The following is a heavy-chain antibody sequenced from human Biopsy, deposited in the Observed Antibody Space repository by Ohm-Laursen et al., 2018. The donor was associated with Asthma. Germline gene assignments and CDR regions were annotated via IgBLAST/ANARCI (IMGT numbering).Heavy chain of an antibody. D-gene: IGHD6-19*01. Sequence: SVTVSCQAPRGTFSNFAISSVRQAPGPGLEWLGGIMTVFGTTNYAQKFQGRVTITADESTSTAYMEVTSLRSEDPAIYYCARCQVGYSSGWSLLLKKIYYSGMDVWGQGTTVIVSS. CDR3: ARCQVGYSSGWSLLLKKIYYSGMDV. CDR1: RGTFSNFA. V-gene: IGHV1-69*13. J-gene: IGHJ6*02. CDR2: IMTVFGTT.